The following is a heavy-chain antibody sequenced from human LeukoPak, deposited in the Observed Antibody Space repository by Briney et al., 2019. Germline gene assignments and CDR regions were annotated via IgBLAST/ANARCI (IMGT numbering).Heavy chain of an antibody. CDR1: GFTFSIYG. J-gene: IGHJ4*02. Sequence: GRSLRLSCAASGFTFSIYGMHGVRQAPGKGLGWVAVISYDGSNTYYADSVKGRFTISRDNAKNSLYLQMNSLRAEDTAVYYCARANLGFDYWGQGTLVTVSS. CDR3: ARANLGFDY. D-gene: IGHD7-27*01. V-gene: IGHV3-30*03. CDR2: ISYDGSNT.